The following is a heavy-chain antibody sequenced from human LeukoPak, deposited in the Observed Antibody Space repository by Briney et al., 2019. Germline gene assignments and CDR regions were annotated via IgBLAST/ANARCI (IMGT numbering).Heavy chain of an antibody. V-gene: IGHV1-18*01. J-gene: IGHJ4*02. CDR3: ARDPSNTSGRYTYFDY. CDR1: GYTFTSHG. CDR2: ISGFNGET. Sequence: ASVKVSCKTYGYTFTSHGISWVRQAPGQGLEWMGWISGFNGETHYAQNLQGRVTMTTDTSTSTAYMELRSLRSDDTAAYYCARDPSNTSGRYTYFDYWGQGTLVTVSS. D-gene: IGHD3-16*02.